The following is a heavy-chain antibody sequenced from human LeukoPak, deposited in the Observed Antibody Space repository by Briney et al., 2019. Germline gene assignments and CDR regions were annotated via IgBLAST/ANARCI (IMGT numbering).Heavy chain of an antibody. V-gene: IGHV1-24*01. CDR1: GYTLTELS. CDR2: FDPEDGEK. CDR3: ATDISPIAAAGTGDAFDI. J-gene: IGHJ3*02. D-gene: IGHD6-13*01. Sequence: ASVXVSYRVSGYTLTELSMHWVRQAPGKGREGMGGFDPEDGEKIYAQNFQGRVTMTDDTSTDTAYMELSSLRSEHTAVYYCATDISPIAAAGTGDAFDIWGQGTMVTVSS.